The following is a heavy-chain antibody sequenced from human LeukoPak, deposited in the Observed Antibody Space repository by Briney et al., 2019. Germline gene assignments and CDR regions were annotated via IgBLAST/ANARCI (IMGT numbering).Heavy chain of an antibody. Sequence: PSETLSLTCAVYCGSFSGYYWGWIRQPPGKGLEWIGEINHSGSTNYNPSLKSRVTISVDTSKNQFSLKLSSVTAADTAVYYCARCKTVAGPIGGVNYWGQGTLVTVSS. D-gene: IGHD6-19*01. CDR3: ARCKTVAGPIGGVNY. CDR2: INHSGST. V-gene: IGHV4-34*01. CDR1: CGSFSGYY. J-gene: IGHJ4*02.